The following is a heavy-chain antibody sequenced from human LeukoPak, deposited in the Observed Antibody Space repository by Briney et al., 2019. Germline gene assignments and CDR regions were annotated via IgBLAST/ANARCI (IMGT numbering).Heavy chain of an antibody. Sequence: SETLSLXCTVSGGSISSYYWSWIRQPPGKGLEWIGYIYYSGSTNYNPSLKSRVTISVDTSKNQFSLKLSSVTAADTAVYYCARQGSAVTIFGVVNVYMDVWGKGTTVTVSS. CDR1: GGSISSYY. CDR2: IYYSGST. D-gene: IGHD3-3*01. J-gene: IGHJ6*03. CDR3: ARQGSAVTIFGVVNVYMDV. V-gene: IGHV4-59*01.